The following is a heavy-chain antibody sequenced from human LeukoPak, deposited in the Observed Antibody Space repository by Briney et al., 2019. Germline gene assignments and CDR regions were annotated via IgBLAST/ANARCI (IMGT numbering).Heavy chain of an antibody. CDR3: ARDGFPAYYGSGSYYGY. D-gene: IGHD3-10*01. CDR1: GFTFNTFW. J-gene: IGHJ4*02. CDR2: IDEDGSEK. V-gene: IGHV3-7*01. Sequence: GGSLRLSCAVSGFTFNTFWMSWVRQAPGRGLEWVANIDEDGSEKYYVESVKGRFTISRDNAKNTLYLQMNSLRAEDTAVYYCARDGFPAYYGSGSYYGYWGQGTLVTVSS.